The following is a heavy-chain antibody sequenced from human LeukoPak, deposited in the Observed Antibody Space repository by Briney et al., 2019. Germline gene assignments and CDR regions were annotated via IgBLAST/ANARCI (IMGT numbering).Heavy chain of an antibody. V-gene: IGHV1-2*02. CDR3: ARDRSDYLFLYYFDY. Sequence: VASVKVSCKASGYTFTGYYMHWVRQAPGQGLEWMGWINPNSGGTNYAQKFQGRVTMTRVTSITTVYMELSRLISDDTAVYYCARDRSDYLFLYYFDYWGHGTLVTVSS. CDR2: INPNSGGT. J-gene: IGHJ4*01. D-gene: IGHD3-10*01. CDR1: GYTFTGYY.